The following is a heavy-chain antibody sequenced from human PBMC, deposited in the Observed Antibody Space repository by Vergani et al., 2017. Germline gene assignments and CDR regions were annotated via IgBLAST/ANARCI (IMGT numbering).Heavy chain of an antibody. CDR2: INAGNGNT. V-gene: IGHV1-3*01. Sequence: QVQLVQSGAEVKKPGASVKVSCKASGYTFTSYAMHWVRQAPGQRLEWMGCINAGNGNTKYSQKFQGRVSITRDTSTSTAYMELSSLRSEDTAVYYCAREGFGDDFWGSYRLRGWYDFDFWGQGTMVTVSS. J-gene: IGHJ4*02. CDR1: GYTFTSYA. CDR3: AREGFGDDFWGSYRLRGWYDFDF. D-gene: IGHD3-16*02.